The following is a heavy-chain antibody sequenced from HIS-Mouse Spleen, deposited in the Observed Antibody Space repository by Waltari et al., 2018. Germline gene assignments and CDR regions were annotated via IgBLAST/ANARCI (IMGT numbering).Heavy chain of an antibody. CDR1: GRSISSSRYY. D-gene: IGHD6-13*01. Sequence: QLQLQESGPGLVKPSETLSLTCTVSGRSISSSRYYWAWIRQPPGKGLEWIGSIYYSGSTYYNPSLKSRVTISVDTSKNQFSLKLSSVTAADTAVYYCAREIPYSSSWYDWYFDLWGRGTLVTVSS. J-gene: IGHJ2*01. CDR2: IYYSGST. V-gene: IGHV4-39*07. CDR3: AREIPYSSSWYDWYFDL.